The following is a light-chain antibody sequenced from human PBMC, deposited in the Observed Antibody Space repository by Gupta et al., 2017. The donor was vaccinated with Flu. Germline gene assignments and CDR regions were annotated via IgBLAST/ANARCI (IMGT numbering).Light chain of an antibody. J-gene: IGLJ2*01. Sequence: NMSCSGSSRDVRGYTVGWCQQHPGRTPPLLIYADDSRRPAGLDKFSAAKYAATAALAISGVHSEEEDPYYYATWDRTGNGAIFGGGTKLTVL. CDR3: ATWDRTGNGAI. CDR2: ADD. CDR1: SRDVRGYT. V-gene: IGLV1-44*01.